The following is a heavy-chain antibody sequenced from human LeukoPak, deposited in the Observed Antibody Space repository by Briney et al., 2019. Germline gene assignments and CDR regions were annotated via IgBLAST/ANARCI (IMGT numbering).Heavy chain of an antibody. CDR1: GGSISSYY. D-gene: IGHD2-8*01. CDR2: IYYSGST. CDR3: ARGSCTDGVCYRANWFDP. Sequence: PSETLSLTCTVSGGSISSYYWIWIRQPPGKGLEWIGYIYYSGSTNYNPSLKSRVTISADTSKNQVSLKLSSVTATDTAAYYCARGSCTDGVCYRANWFDPWGQGTLVTVSS. V-gene: IGHV4-59*12. J-gene: IGHJ5*02.